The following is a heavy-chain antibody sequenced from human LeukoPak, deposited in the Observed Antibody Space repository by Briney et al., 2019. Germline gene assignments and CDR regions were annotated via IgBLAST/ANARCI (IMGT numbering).Heavy chain of an antibody. J-gene: IGHJ4*02. Sequence: GGSLRLSCAASGYTFSSYSTSWVRQAPGKGLEWLSYISTGSTSIYYADSVKGRFTISRDNAKNSLFLQMNSLRAEDTAVYYCARVRQGSYSDYWGQGILVTVSS. V-gene: IGHV3-48*04. CDR1: GYTFSSYS. CDR2: ISTGSTSI. CDR3: ARVRQGSYSDY.